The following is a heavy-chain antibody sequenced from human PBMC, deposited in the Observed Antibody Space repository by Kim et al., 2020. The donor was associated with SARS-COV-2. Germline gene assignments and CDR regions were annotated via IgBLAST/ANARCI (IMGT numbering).Heavy chain of an antibody. D-gene: IGHD1-26*01. CDR3: ARDIVGATPDYYGMDV. J-gene: IGHJ6*02. Sequence: SVKVSCKASGGTISSYAISWVRQAPGQGLEWMGGIIPIFGTANYAQKFQGRVTITADESTSTAYMELSSLRSEDTAVYYCARDIVGATPDYYGMDVWGQGTTVTVSS. CDR1: GGTISSYA. V-gene: IGHV1-69*13. CDR2: IIPIFGTA.